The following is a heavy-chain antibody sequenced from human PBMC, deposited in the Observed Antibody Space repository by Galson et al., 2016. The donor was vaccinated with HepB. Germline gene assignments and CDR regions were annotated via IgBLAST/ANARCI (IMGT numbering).Heavy chain of an antibody. CDR1: GFSLSADRMG. V-gene: IGHV2-5*02. CDR3: ARRGFSGYCVNGAQSLPCTGAFDF. J-gene: IGHJ3*01. D-gene: IGHD2-8*01. Sequence: PALVKPTQTLTLTCTFSGFSLSADRMGVGWIRQPPGKAPELLALVYWDGDVRYSPSLRDRLTIFKDTSRNQVVLTMTDMDPVDTATYYCARRGFSGYCVNGAQSLPCTGAFDFWGQGTMVTVSS. CDR2: VYWDGDV.